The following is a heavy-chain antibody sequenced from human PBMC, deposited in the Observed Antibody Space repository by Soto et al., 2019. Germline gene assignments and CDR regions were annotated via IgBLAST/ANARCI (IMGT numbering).Heavy chain of an antibody. J-gene: IGHJ4*02. D-gene: IGHD3-10*01. CDR2: IYNDGSYT. V-gene: IGHV3-74*01. CDR1: GFIFKMYW. CDR3: TRGPRPISTGTGAY. Sequence: EVQLVESGGGLVPPGGSVRLSCAASGFIFKMYWMHWVRQTSGKGLVWISRIYNDGSYTDYSDPVKGRFTISRDNVNDTLYLQMNNLRAEDSGLYYCTRGPRPISTGTGAYWGQGTQVTVSS.